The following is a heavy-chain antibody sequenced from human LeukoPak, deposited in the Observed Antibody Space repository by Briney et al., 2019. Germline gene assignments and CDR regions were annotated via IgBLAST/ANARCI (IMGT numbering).Heavy chain of an antibody. CDR1: GGTFSSYA. J-gene: IGHJ4*02. D-gene: IGHD3-16*02. CDR3: AREVPGELSFPFSD. CDR2: IIPILGIA. V-gene: IGHV1-69*04. Sequence: SVKVSCKASGGTFSSYAISWVRQAPGQGLEWMGRIIPILGIANYAQKFQGRVTITADKSTSTAYMELSSLRSEDTAVYYCAREVPGELSFPFSDWGQGTLVTVSS.